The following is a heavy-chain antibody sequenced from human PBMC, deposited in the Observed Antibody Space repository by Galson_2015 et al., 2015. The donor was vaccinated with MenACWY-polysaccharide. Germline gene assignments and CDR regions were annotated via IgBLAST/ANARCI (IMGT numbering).Heavy chain of an antibody. V-gene: IGHV3-74*01. Sequence: SLRLFCAASGFTFSTYWMHWVRQAPGKGLVWVSRIKSDGSNTNYADSVKGRFTISRDNAKNTLYLQMNSLRAEDTALYYCARGYSAYDWGQGTLVTVSA. CDR3: ARGYSAYD. CDR2: IKSDGSNT. CDR1: GFTFSTYW. D-gene: IGHD5-12*01. J-gene: IGHJ4*02.